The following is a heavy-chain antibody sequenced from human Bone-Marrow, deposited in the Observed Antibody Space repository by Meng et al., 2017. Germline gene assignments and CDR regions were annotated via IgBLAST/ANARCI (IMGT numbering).Heavy chain of an antibody. CDR2: FDPEDGET. D-gene: IGHD3-22*01. CDR3: ATNTYYYDSSGYCGTACNDAFDI. Sequence: ASVKVSCKVSGYTLTELSMHWVRQAPGKGLEWMGGFDPEDGETIYAQKFQGRVTMTEDTSTDTAYMELRSLRSEDTAVYYCATNTYYYDSSGYCGTACNDAFDIWGQGTMVTVSS. V-gene: IGHV1-24*01. CDR1: GYTLTELS. J-gene: IGHJ3*02.